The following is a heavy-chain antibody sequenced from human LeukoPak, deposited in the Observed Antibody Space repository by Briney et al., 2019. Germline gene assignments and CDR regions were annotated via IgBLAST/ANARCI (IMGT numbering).Heavy chain of an antibody. CDR1: GYPFTSYG. CDR3: ARDASHGHNAFDI. D-gene: IGHD2-2*01. J-gene: IGHJ3*02. Sequence: PGASVKVSFKASGYPFTSYGISWVRQAPGQGVEWMGWISGYNGNTNYAQKLQGRVTMTTDTSTSTAYMELRSLRSGDTAVYYCARDASHGHNAFDIWGQGTMVTVSS. CDR2: ISGYNGNT. V-gene: IGHV1-18*01.